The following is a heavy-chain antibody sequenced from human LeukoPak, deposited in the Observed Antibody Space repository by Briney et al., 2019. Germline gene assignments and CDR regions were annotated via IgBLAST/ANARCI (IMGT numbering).Heavy chain of an antibody. J-gene: IGHJ4*02. V-gene: IGHV1-18*01. CDR1: GCTFTSYG. D-gene: IGHD6-19*01. Sequence: ASVKVSCKTSGCTFTSYGISWVRQAPRHGLEWMRWISGYNAKTNYLQKFQGRVTMTIDTSTTTVYMELRSLRSDDTAVYYCARPRVAGSLDYWGQRTLVTVSS. CDR3: ARPRVAGSLDY. CDR2: ISGYNAKT.